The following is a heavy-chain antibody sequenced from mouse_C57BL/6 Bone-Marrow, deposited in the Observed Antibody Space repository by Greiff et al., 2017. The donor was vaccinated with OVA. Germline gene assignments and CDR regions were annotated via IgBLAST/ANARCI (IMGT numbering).Heavy chain of an antibody. J-gene: IGHJ4*01. D-gene: IGHD2-10*02. CDR1: GYTFTSYW. Sequence: VQLQQPGAELVKPGASVKLSCKASGYTFTSYWMQWVKQRPGQGLEWIGEIDPSDSYTNYNQKFKGKATLTVDTSSSTAYMQLSSLTSEDSAVYYCARPRRYAMDYWGQGTSVTVSS. CDR3: ARPRRYAMDY. CDR2: IDPSDSYT. V-gene: IGHV1-50*01.